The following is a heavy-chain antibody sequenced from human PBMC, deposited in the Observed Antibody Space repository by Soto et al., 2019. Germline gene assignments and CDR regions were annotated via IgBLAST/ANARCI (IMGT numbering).Heavy chain of an antibody. CDR3: ARVVTALASYYYYGMAG. CDR2: ISYDGSNK. D-gene: IGHD5-18*01. V-gene: IGHV3-30*03. J-gene: IGHJ6*02. Sequence: GGSLRLSCAASGFTLGSYGMHWVRQAPGKGLGWVAVISYDGSNKYHADSVKGRFTISRDNPKNMLYLQLNSLRAADTAVYDFARVVTALASYYYYGMAGWGQGTPV. CDR1: GFTLGSYG.